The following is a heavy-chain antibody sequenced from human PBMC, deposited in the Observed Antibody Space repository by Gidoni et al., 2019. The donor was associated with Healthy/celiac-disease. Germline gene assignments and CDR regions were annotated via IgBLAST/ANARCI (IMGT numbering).Heavy chain of an antibody. V-gene: IGHV4-59*01. CDR3: ARTPSWYSSSSDV. D-gene: IGHD6-6*01. CDR1: GGSISSYY. CDR2: IYYSGST. J-gene: IGHJ6*02. Sequence: QVQLQESGPGLVKPSETLSLTCTVSGGSISSYYWSWLRQPPGTGLEWIGYIYYSGSTNYNPSRKSRVTISVDTSKNQFALKLSSVTAADTAVYYCARTPSWYSSSSDVWGQGTTVTVSS.